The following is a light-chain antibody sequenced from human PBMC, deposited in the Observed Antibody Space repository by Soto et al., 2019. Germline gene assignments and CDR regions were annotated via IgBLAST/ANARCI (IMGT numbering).Light chain of an antibody. CDR2: GAS. CDR1: QSVNSN. V-gene: IGKV3-11*01. Sequence: EIVMTHSPVTLSVSPGERATLSCSASQSVNSNLAWYQQKPGQAPRLLISGASGRATGIPARFSGSGCGTDFTLTISSLEPEDVAVYYCQHRSNWPSWTFGEGTKVDI. J-gene: IGKJ1*01. CDR3: QHRSNWPSWT.